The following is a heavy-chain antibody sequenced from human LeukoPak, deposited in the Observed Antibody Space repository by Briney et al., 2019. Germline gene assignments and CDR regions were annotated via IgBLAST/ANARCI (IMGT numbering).Heavy chain of an antibody. V-gene: IGHV3-23*01. CDR3: ASGPTYDYVRVLLY. J-gene: IGHJ4*02. CDR2: ISGSGGST. Sequence: GGSLRLSCAASGFTFSSYAMSLVRQAPGKGLEWVSAISGSGGSTYYADSVKGRFTISRDNSKNTLYLQMNSLRAEDTAVYYCASGPTYDYVRVLLYWGQGTLVTVSS. D-gene: IGHD3-16*01. CDR1: GFTFSSYA.